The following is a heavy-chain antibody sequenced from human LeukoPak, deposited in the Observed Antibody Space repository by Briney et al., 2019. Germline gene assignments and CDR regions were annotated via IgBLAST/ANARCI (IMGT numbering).Heavy chain of an antibody. J-gene: IGHJ4*02. CDR1: GGSISSYY. D-gene: IGHD5-24*01. V-gene: IGHV4-59*01. CDR2: IYYSGST. CDR3: ARGQEMATRFDY. Sequence: SETLSLTCTVSGGSISSYYWSWIRQPPGKGLEWIGYIYYSGSTNYNPSLKSRVTISVDTSKNQFSLKLSSVTAADTAVYYCARGQEMATRFDYWGQGTLVTVSS.